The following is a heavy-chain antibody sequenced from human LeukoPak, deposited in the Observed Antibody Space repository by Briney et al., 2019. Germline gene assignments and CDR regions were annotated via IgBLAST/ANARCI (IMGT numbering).Heavy chain of an antibody. CDR3: ARDLVMVRGVIAHDY. CDR1: GYTLAGYY. D-gene: IGHD3-10*01. Sequence: ALLKVSSKASGYTLAGYYMHCVRQAPGQGLEWRGWINPNSGGTNYAQKYQGRVTMTRDTSISTAYMELSRLRSDDTAVYYCARDLVMVRGVIAHDYCGQRTLVTVSS. J-gene: IGHJ4*02. V-gene: IGHV1-2*02. CDR2: INPNSGGT.